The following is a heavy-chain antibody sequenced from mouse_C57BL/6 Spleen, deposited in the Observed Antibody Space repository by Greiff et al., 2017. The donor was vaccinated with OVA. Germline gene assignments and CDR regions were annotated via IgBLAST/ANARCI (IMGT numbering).Heavy chain of an antibody. Sequence: VQLQQPGAELVMPGASVKLSCKASGYTFTSYWMHWVKQRPGQGLEWIGEIDPSDSYTNYNQKFKGKSTLTVDKSSSTAYMQLSSLTSEDSAVYYCARPDGYDYAMDYWGQGTSVTVSS. V-gene: IGHV1-69*01. CDR3: ARPDGYDYAMDY. CDR2: IDPSDSYT. D-gene: IGHD2-2*01. CDR1: GYTFTSYW. J-gene: IGHJ4*01.